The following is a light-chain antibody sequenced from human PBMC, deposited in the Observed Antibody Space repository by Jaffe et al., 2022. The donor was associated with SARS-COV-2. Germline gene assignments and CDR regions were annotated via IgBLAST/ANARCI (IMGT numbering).Light chain of an antibody. CDR1: SSDIGMFNF. V-gene: IGLV2-8*01. Sequence: QSALTQPPSASGSPGQSVAISCTGTSSDIGMFNFVSWYQQQPGKAPKLIIYEVTKRPPGVPDRFSGSKSGNTASLTISGLRPEDDADYYCSSYAGSPNLYAFGIGTKVTVL. J-gene: IGLJ1*01. CDR2: EVT. CDR3: SSYAGSPNLYA.